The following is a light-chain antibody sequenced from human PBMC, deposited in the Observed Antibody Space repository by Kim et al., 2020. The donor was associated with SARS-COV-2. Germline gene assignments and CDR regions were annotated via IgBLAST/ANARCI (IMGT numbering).Light chain of an antibody. Sequence: DIQMTQSPSAMSASVGDRVTITCRASQDISNYLAWFQQKPGKAPNLLIYVTSSLQSGVPSRFSGSGSGTDFTLTISSLQPEDFATYYCQQSYSTPFTFGPGTKVDIK. CDR1: QDISNY. CDR2: VTS. J-gene: IGKJ3*01. V-gene: IGKV1-39*01. CDR3: QQSYSTPFT.